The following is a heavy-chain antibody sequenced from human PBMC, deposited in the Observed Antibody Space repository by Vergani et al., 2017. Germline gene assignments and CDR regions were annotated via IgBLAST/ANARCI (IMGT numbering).Heavy chain of an antibody. CDR1: GGTFSSYA. Sequence: QVQLVQSGAEVKKPGSSVKVSCKASGGTFSSYAHSWVRQDPGQGVEWMGGIIPIFGTANYAQKFQGRVTITADESTSTAYMELSSLRAEDTAVYYCARGSIGCAHWGDSRFDPWGQGTLVTVSS. V-gene: IGHV1-69*01. J-gene: IGHJ5*02. D-gene: IGHD2-21*01. CDR3: ARGSIGCAHWGDSRFDP. CDR2: IIPIFGTA.